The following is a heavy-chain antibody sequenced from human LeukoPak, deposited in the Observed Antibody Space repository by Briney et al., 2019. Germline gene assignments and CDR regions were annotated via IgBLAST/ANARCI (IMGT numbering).Heavy chain of an antibody. D-gene: IGHD5-18*01. V-gene: IGHV4-39*07. CDR3: ARTTEGGYSYGYFYYYYMDV. CDR1: GGSMSSTSHY. Sequence: PSETLSLTCTVSGGSMSSTSHYWGWLRQPPGKGLEWIGSMYYSGTTYYNPSLKSRVTISVDTSKNQFSLKLSSVTAADTAVYYCARTTEGGYSYGYFYYYYMDVWGKGTTVTISS. J-gene: IGHJ6*03. CDR2: MYYSGTT.